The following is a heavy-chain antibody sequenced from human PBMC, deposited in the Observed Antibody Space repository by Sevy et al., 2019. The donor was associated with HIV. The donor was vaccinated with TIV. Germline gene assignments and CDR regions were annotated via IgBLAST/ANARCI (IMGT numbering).Heavy chain of an antibody. D-gene: IGHD2-8*01. CDR3: AIPGTKGFDP. J-gene: IGHJ5*02. CDR1: GFTFSSYW. CDR2: IKQDGSDK. Sequence: GGSLRLSCAASGFTFSSYWMSWVRQAPGKGLEWVANIKQDGSDKYYVDSVKGRFTISRDNAKNSLYLQMNSLRVEDTAVYYCAIPGTKGFDPWGQGTLVTVSS. V-gene: IGHV3-7*03.